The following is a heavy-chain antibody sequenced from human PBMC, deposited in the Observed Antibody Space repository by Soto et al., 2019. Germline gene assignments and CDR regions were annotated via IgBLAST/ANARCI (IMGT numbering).Heavy chain of an antibody. CDR1: GFTFSSYA. CDR3: AKDIAPDIVATSDAFDI. J-gene: IGHJ3*02. D-gene: IGHD5-12*01. CDR2: IRGSGGSK. Sequence: GGSLRLSCAASGFTFSSYAMSWVRQAQGKGLEGVSAIRGSGGSKYYEDSVKGRFTISRDNSKNTLYLQMNSLRAEDTAVYYCAKDIAPDIVATSDAFDIWGQGTMVTVSS. V-gene: IGHV3-23*01.